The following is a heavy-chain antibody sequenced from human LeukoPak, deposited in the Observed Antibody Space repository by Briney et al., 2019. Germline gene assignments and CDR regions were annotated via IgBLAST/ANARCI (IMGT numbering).Heavy chain of an antibody. CDR2: TRNKANSYTT. Sequence: PGGSLRLSCAASGFTFSDHYMDWVRQAPGKGLEWVGRTRNKANSYTTEYAASVKGRFTISRDDSKNSLYLQMNSLKTEDTAVYYCAREIPEWELLSWGFDYWGQGTLVTVSS. J-gene: IGHJ4*02. D-gene: IGHD1-26*01. V-gene: IGHV3-72*01. CDR3: AREIPEWELLSWGFDY. CDR1: GFTFSDHY.